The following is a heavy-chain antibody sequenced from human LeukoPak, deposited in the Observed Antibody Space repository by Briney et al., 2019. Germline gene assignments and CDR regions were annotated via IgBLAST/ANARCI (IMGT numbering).Heavy chain of an antibody. CDR3: ARSQNYYGSGDY. CDR1: GDSVSNGNYY. Sequence: SETLSLTCTVSGDSVSNGNYYWSWLRQPPGKALEWIGYIYYTGKTYYNPSLEGRVTILVDTSRNHFSVKLSSVTAADTAVYYCARSQNYYGSGDYWSQGTLGTVSS. J-gene: IGHJ4*02. CDR2: IYYTGKT. V-gene: IGHV4-61*03. D-gene: IGHD3-10*01.